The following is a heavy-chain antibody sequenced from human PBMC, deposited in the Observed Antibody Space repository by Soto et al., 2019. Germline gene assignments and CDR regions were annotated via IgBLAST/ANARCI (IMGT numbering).Heavy chain of an antibody. CDR1: GFTFSSYG. V-gene: IGHV3-33*01. D-gene: IGHD3-10*01. J-gene: IGHJ4*02. CDR2: IWYDGSNK. CDR3: ARDRGEGWYFDY. Sequence: QVQLVESGGGVVQPGRSPRLSCAASGFTFSSYGMHWVRQAPGKGLEWVAVIWYDGSNKYYADSVKGRFTISRDNSKNTLYLQMNSLRAEDTAVYYCARDRGEGWYFDYWGQGTLVTVSS.